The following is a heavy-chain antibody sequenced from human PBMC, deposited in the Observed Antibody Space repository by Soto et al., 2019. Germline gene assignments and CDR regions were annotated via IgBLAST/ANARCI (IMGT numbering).Heavy chain of an antibody. D-gene: IGHD5-18*01. V-gene: IGHV3-23*01. CDR3: AKTIMDTIGHFDS. J-gene: IGHJ4*02. Sequence: GSLRLSCAASGFTFSSYAMSWVRQAPGKGLEWVSSISGIGHSTYYADSVKGRFTISRDNSKNTLFLQMSSLRAEDTAVYYCAKTIMDTIGHFDSWGQGTLVTVSS. CDR2: ISGIGHST. CDR1: GFTFSSYA.